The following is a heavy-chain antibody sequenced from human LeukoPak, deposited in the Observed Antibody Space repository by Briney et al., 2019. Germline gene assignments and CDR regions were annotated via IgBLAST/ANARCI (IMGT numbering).Heavy chain of an antibody. V-gene: IGHV3-7*04. CDR3: ARPGRADAFDI. CDR2: IKQDGSEK. Sequence: GGSLRLSCAASGFTFSSYAMSWLRQAPGKGLEWVANIKQDGSEKYYVHSVKGRFTISRDNAKNSLYLQMNRLRAEDTAVYYCARPGRADAFDIWGQGTMVTVSS. J-gene: IGHJ3*02. CDR1: GFTFSSYA.